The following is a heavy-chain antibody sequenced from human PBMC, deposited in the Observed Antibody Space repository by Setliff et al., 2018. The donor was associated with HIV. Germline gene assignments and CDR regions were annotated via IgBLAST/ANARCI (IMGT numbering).Heavy chain of an antibody. J-gene: IGHJ6*03. V-gene: IGHV3-11*05. CDR3: ARALYSSSWYGSAPYNYYYYYMDV. CDR2: IRSSSSYT. Sequence: GGSMRLSCAASGFTFSDYYMSWIRQAPGKGLEWVSYIRSSSSYTNYSDSVKGRFTISRDNAKNSLYLQMNSLRAEDKAVYYCARALYSSSWYGSAPYNYYYYYMDVWCKGTTVTVSS. D-gene: IGHD6-13*01. CDR1: GFTFSDYY.